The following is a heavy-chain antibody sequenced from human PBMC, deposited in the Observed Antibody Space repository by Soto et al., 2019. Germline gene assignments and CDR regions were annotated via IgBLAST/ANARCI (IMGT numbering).Heavy chain of an antibody. CDR1: GFTFSSYG. CDR2: IWYDGSNK. V-gene: IGHV3-33*01. J-gene: IGHJ4*02. CDR3: ARDQQWLVRFYFDF. D-gene: IGHD6-19*01. Sequence: XVSLRLSCAASGFTFSSYGMHWVRQAPGKGLEWVAVIWYDGSNKYYADSVKGRFTTSRDNSKNTLYLQMNSLRAEDTAVYYCARDQQWLVRFYFDFWGQGTLVTVSS.